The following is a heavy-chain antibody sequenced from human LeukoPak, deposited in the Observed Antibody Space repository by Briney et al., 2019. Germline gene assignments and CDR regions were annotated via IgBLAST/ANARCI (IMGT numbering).Heavy chain of an antibody. CDR2: IYYSGST. D-gene: IGHD2-15*01. Sequence: SQTLSLTCAVSGGSISSGGYSWSWIRQPPGKGLEWIGYIYYSGSTYYNPSLKSRVTISVDTSKNQFSLKLSSVTAADTAVYYCARGTPFDYWGQGTLVTVSS. CDR1: GGSISSGGYS. CDR3: ARGTPFDY. V-gene: IGHV4-30-2*05. J-gene: IGHJ4*02.